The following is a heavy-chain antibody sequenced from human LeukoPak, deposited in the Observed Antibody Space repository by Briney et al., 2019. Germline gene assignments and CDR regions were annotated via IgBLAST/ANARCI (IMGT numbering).Heavy chain of an antibody. CDR2: INHSGST. CDR1: GGSFSGYY. V-gene: IGHV4-34*01. D-gene: IGHD3-22*01. Sequence: PSETLSLTCAVYGGSFSGYYWSWIRQPPGKGLEWIGEINHSGSTNYTPTLKSRVTISIDTSKNQFSLKLSSVTAADTAVYYCARARDSSGYDQLYAFDIWGQGTMVTVSS. CDR3: ARARDSSGYDQLYAFDI. J-gene: IGHJ3*02.